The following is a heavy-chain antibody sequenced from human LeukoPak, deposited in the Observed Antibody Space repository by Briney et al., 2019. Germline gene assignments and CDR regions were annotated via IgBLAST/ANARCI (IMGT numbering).Heavy chain of an antibody. CDR1: GGSVTSTNW. CDR3: AREGGFYRPLDY. J-gene: IGHJ4*02. CDR2: VHLDGRT. Sequence: PSETLSLTCDVSGGSVTSTNWWTWRREPPGKGLEWIGEVHLDGRTNYKPSLKSRLIMSVDLPENHISLKLTSVTAADTAVYYCAREGGFYRPLDYSGQGTLVTVSS. D-gene: IGHD3-3*01. V-gene: IGHV4-4*02.